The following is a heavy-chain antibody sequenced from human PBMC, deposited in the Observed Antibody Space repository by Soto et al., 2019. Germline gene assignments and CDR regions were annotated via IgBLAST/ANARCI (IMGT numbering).Heavy chain of an antibody. Sequence: EVQLLESGGGLVQPGGSLRLSCAASGFTFSSYAMSWVRQAPGKGLEWVSSIRGSGGSTYYADSVKGRFTISRDNSKNTLYLQMNSLRAEDTAVYYCAKDPSDNWKGYMDVWGKGTTVTVSS. D-gene: IGHD1-1*01. V-gene: IGHV3-23*01. J-gene: IGHJ6*03. CDR3: AKDPSDNWKGYMDV. CDR2: IRGSGGST. CDR1: GFTFSSYA.